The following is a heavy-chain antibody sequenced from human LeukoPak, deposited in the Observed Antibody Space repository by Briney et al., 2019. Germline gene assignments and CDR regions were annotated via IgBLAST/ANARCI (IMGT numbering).Heavy chain of an antibody. D-gene: IGHD6-19*01. J-gene: IGHJ4*02. Sequence: GGSLRLSCPASGFTFSNYWMSWVRQVPGTGLEWVANIKQDGSDRNYMTSVRGRFTISRDNAESSLYLQMNSLRAEDTAVYYCVRNLAVAGTCFDSWGQGTLVTVSS. CDR2: IKQDGSDR. CDR3: VRNLAVAGTCFDS. V-gene: IGHV3-7*03. CDR1: GFTFSNYW.